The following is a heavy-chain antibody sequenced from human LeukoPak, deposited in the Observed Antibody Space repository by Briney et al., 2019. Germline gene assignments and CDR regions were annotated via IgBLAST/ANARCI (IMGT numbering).Heavy chain of an antibody. CDR3: ARGMLLRYYMDV. D-gene: IGHD1-26*01. J-gene: IGHJ6*03. V-gene: IGHV4-4*02. Sequence: SETLSLTCTVSGGSVSTSNWWSWVRQPPGKGLEWIGEINHSGSTNYNPSLKSRVTISVDTSKNQFSLKLSSVTAADTAVYYCARGMLLRYYMDVWGKGTTVTVSS. CDR2: INHSGST. CDR1: GGSVSTSNW.